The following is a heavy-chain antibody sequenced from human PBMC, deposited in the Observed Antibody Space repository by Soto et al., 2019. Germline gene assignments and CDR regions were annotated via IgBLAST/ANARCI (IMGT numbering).Heavy chain of an antibody. J-gene: IGHJ6*02. CDR2: INDNGRSI. CDR3: ARDPHGLDV. CDR1: GFTFSNYW. V-gene: IGHV3-74*01. Sequence: QTGGSLRLSCAASGFTFSNYWMHWVRQGPGKGLEWVSRINDNGRSISYAGSVKGRFTISRDNAKNTLYMEMRNLRADDTAVYYCARDPHGLDVWGQGTTVTVSS.